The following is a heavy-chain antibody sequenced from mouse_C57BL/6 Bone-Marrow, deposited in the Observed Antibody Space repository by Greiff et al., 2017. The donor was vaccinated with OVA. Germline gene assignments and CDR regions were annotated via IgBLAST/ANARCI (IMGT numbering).Heavy chain of an antibody. Sequence: QVQLQQPGAELVKPGASVKMSCKASGYTFTSYWITWVKQRPGQGLEWIGDIYPGSGSTNYNEKFKSKATLTVDISSSTAYMQLSSLTSEDSAVYYCARSPYYYGSSYLWYFDVWGTGTTVTVSS. CDR2: IYPGSGST. V-gene: IGHV1-55*01. D-gene: IGHD1-1*01. J-gene: IGHJ1*03. CDR1: GYTFTSYW. CDR3: ARSPYYYGSSYLWYFDV.